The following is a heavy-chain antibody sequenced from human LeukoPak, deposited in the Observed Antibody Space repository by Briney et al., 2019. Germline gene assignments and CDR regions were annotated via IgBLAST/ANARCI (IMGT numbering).Heavy chain of an antibody. CDR3: ARTAARRFDY. D-gene: IGHD6-6*01. J-gene: IGHJ4*02. CDR1: GYTFPRYF. CDR2: INPTGGST. V-gene: IGHV1-46*01. Sequence: ASVKVSCKASGYTFPRYFMHWVRQAPGQGLEWMGIINPTGGSTTYAQKFQGRVTMTRDTSTSTVYMELSSLRSDDTAVYYCARTAARRFDYWGQGTLVTVPS.